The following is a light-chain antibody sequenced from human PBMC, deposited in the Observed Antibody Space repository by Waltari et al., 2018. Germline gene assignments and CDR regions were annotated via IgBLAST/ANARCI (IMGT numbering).Light chain of an antibody. V-gene: IGLV1-47*01. CDR3: ASWDDSHYV. J-gene: IGLJ1*01. CDR1: SSNIGSHY. Sequence: QSGLTQAPSAAGTPGQRVSISCSGSSSNIGSHYVNWYQHVPGTAPKPLIYRNDQRRSGVPDRFSASKSGTSASLAISGLRSEDEADYYCASWDDSHYVFGPGTKVTVL. CDR2: RND.